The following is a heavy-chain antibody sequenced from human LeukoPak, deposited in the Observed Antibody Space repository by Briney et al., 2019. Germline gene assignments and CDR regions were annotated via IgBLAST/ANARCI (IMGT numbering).Heavy chain of an antibody. CDR2: IKQDGSGK. J-gene: IGHJ4*02. V-gene: IGHV3-7*01. CDR3: ARGIDY. CDR1: GFTFSSCW. Sequence: GGSLGLSCAASGFTFSSCWMSWVRQAPGKGLEWVANIKQDGSGKYYVDSVKGRFTISRDNAKNSLYLQMNSLRAEDTAVYYCARGIDYWGQGTLVTVSS.